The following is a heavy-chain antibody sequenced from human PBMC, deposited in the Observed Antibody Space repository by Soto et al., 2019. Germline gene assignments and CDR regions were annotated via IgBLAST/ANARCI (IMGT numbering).Heavy chain of an antibody. J-gene: IGHJ5*02. D-gene: IGHD3-22*01. Sequence: ASVKVSCKASGYTFTSYGISWVRLAPGQGLEWMGWISAYNGNTNYAQKLQGRVTMTTDTSTSTAYMELRSLRSDDTAVYYCARVTYYDSSGYYYMSNNWFDPWGQGTLVTVSS. CDR1: GYTFTSYG. CDR3: ARVTYYDSSGYYYMSNNWFDP. V-gene: IGHV1-18*01. CDR2: ISAYNGNT.